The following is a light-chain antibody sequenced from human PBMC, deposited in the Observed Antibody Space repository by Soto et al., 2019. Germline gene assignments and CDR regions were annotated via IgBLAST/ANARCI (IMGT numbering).Light chain of an antibody. Sequence: VDMRQSPATLSVSPGERATLSCRASRSVSSNLAWYQQKPGQAPRLLIYGASTRATGIPARFSGSGSGTEFTLTISRLEPEDFGVYYCQQYESSLTFGGGTKVDIK. CDR1: RSVSSN. CDR3: QQYESSLT. CDR2: GAS. J-gene: IGKJ4*01. V-gene: IGKV3-15*01.